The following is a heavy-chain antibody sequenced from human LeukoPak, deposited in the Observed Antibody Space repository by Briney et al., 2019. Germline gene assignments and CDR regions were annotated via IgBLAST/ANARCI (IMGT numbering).Heavy chain of an antibody. V-gene: IGHV4-34*01. CDR3: ARVPDSIAPPCAS. CDR2: SSHTGDIT. CDR1: GGSFSGNY. J-gene: IGHJ4*02. D-gene: IGHD2-15*01. Sequence: SETLSLTCAVYGGSFSGNYWTLIRQTPGKGLEWIGESSHTGDITGYNPSLRGRATISVDSSKNQFSLKLTSVTAADTGVYYCARVPDSIAPPCASGGPGPLVPVS.